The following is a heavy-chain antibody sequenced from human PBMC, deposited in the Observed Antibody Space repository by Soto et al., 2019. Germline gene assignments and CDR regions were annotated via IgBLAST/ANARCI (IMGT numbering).Heavy chain of an antibody. J-gene: IGHJ4*02. CDR2: INFSGST. Sequence: SETLSLTCTVSSGSVYSGSFHWGWIRQPPEKGLEWIGSINFSGSTYYNPSLKSRVTISVDASKNQFSLSLTSVTAADTALYYCARRHAPRYTSGNNYFDFWGQGTLVTVSS. CDR1: SGSVYSGSFH. V-gene: IGHV4-39*01. CDR3: ARRHAPRYTSGNNYFDF. D-gene: IGHD5-12*01.